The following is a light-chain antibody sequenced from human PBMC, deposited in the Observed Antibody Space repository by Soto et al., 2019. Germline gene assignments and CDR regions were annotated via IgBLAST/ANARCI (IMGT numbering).Light chain of an antibody. Sequence: DIQMTQSPSSLSAFVGDRVTITCRASQDIGNFLAWYQQKPGKVPKLLIYAASTLQSGVPSRFSGSGSGTDFTLTISSLQPEDVVTYYCQKCKVAPFTFGGGTKVDIK. CDR1: QDIGNF. J-gene: IGKJ4*01. V-gene: IGKV1-27*01. CDR2: AAS. CDR3: QKCKVAPFT.